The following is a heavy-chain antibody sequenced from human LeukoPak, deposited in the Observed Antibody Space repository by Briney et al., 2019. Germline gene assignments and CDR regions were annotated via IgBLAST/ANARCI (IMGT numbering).Heavy chain of an antibody. CDR1: GGSISSSSYY. CDR3: AREIGYSYGRGFDY. V-gene: IGHV4-39*07. D-gene: IGHD5-18*01. CDR2: IYYSGST. J-gene: IGHJ4*02. Sequence: SETLSLTCTVSGGSISSSSYYWGWIRQPPGKGLEWIGSIYYSGSTYYNPSLKGRVTISVDTSKNQFSLKLSSVTAADTAVYYCAREIGYSYGRGFDYWGQGTLVTVSS.